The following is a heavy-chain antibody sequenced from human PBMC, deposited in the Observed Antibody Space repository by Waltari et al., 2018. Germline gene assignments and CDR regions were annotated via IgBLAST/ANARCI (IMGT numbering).Heavy chain of an antibody. CDR1: GYTFTSYA. Sequence: QVQLVQSGAEVKKPGASVKVSCKASGYTFTSYAMHWVRQAPGQRLEWMGWINAGNGNTKYSQEFQGRVTITRDTSASTAYMELSSLRSEDMAVYYCARDWGSYDYGDYPGGYWGQGTLVTVSS. J-gene: IGHJ4*02. CDR3: ARDWGSYDYGDYPGGY. CDR2: INAGNGNT. V-gene: IGHV1-3*03. D-gene: IGHD4-17*01.